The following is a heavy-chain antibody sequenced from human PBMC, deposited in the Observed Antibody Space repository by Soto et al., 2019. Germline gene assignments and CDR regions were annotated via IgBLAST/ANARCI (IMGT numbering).Heavy chain of an antibody. CDR3: ARHLDPPQLVRVYYYYGMDV. D-gene: IGHD6-13*01. CDR2: IYYSGST. Sequence: QLQLQESGPGLVKPSETLSLTCTVSGGSISSSSYYWGWIRQPPGKGLEWIGSIYYSGSTYYNPSLNSTVTISVDTSKNPFSLTLSSVTAADAAVYYCARHLDPPQLVRVYYYYGMDVWGQGTTVTVSS. CDR1: GGSISSSSYY. V-gene: IGHV4-39*01. J-gene: IGHJ6*02.